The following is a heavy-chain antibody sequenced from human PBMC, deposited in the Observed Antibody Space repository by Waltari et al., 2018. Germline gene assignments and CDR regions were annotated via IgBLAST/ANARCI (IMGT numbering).Heavy chain of an antibody. D-gene: IGHD3-22*01. J-gene: IGHJ1*01. CDR2: LSYDESRQ. CDR1: GFSVSDYA. CDR3: AREIRGYYPSA. Sequence: VQMVGFGGGVVQPGRSLTVSCATSGFSVSDYAMLWVRQAPGRGLGGVALLSYDESRQFNGDSVSGRFTISRDISINTVYLQMNSLRPDDTAIYDCAREIRGYYPSAWGPGTLVTVSS. V-gene: IGHV3-30*19.